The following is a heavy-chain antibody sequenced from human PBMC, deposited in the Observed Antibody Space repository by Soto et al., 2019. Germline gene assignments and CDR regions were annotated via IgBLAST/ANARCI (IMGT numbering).Heavy chain of an antibody. CDR1: GGSISSYY. D-gene: IGHD1-26*01. J-gene: IGHJ2*01. CDR3: ARVGSVGVWYFDL. CDR2: IYYSGST. V-gene: IGHV4-59*01. Sequence: QVQLQESGPGLVKPSETLSLTCTVSGGSISSYYWSWIRQPPGKGLEWIGYIYYSGSTNYNPSLKSRVTMSIDTSKNQFSLKLNSVTAADTAVYYCARVGSVGVWYFDLWGRGTQVTVSS.